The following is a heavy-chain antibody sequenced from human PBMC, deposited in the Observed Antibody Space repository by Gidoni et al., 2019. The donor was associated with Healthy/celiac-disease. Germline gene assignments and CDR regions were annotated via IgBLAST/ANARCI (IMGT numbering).Heavy chain of an antibody. J-gene: IGHJ6*02. D-gene: IGHD3-3*01. CDR3: ARESSDGFFGVYGMDV. V-gene: IGHV1-69*01. CDR2: IIPIFGTA. Sequence: QVQLVQSGAEVKKPGSSVKVSGKASGGPFSIHAISWVRQAPGQGLEWMGGIIPIFGTANYAQKFQGRVTITADESTSTAYMELSSLRSEDTAVYYCARESSDGFFGVYGMDVWGQGTTVTVSS. CDR1: GGPFSIHA.